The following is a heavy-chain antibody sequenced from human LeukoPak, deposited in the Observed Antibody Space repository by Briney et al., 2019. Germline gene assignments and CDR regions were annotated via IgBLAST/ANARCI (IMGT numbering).Heavy chain of an antibody. CDR2: IWYDGSNK. CDR3: ARDGGYDYPGYVGPDY. CDR1: GFTFSSYG. V-gene: IGHV3-33*01. Sequence: LSGGSLRLSCAASGFTFSSYGMHWVRQAPGKGLEWVAVIWYDGSNKYYADSVKGRFTISRDNSKNTLYLQMNSLRAEDTAVCYCARDGGYDYPGYVGPDYWGQGTLVTVSS. D-gene: IGHD5-12*01. J-gene: IGHJ4*02.